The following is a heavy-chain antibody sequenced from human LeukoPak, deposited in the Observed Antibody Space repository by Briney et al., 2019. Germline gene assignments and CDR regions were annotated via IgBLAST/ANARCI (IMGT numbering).Heavy chain of an antibody. J-gene: IGHJ4*02. D-gene: IGHD5-24*01. V-gene: IGHV4-59*08. CDR2: VSYSGSS. CDR1: GGSISNYY. Sequence: SETLSLTCTVSGGSISNYYWSWIRQPPGKRLEWIGYVSYSGSSSSNPSLESRVTISVDMSKNQFSLRLSSVTASDTAVYYYARLQGRGDNYLDSWGEGTLVTVSS. CDR3: ARLQGRGDNYLDS.